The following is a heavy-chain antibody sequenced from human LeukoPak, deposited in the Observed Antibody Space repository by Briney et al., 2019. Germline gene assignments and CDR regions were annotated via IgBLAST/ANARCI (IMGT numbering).Heavy chain of an antibody. D-gene: IGHD2-2*01. CDR1: GFTFSSYA. V-gene: IGHV3-30*04. CDR2: VSYDGSKK. Sequence: PGGSLRLSCAASGFTFSSYAMHWVRQASGKGPEWMAVVSYDGSKKFYGDSVKGRFTISRDNSKNTVYLQMNSLRAEDTAVYYCAKERSTTTWYDHWGQGILVTVSS. CDR3: AKERSTTTWYDH. J-gene: IGHJ4*02.